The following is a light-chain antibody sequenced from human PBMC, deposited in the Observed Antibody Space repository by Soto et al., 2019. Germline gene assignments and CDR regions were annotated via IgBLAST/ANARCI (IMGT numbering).Light chain of an antibody. V-gene: IGKV1-39*01. CDR2: AAS. Sequence: DIQMTQSPSSLSSSVGDRVSITFLASQSISSYLNWYQQKPGKAPKLLIYAASSLHSGVPSRFSGSGSGTDFTLTINSLQPEDFATYFCQQGYSGPPTFGQGTKV. CDR3: QQGYSGPPT. J-gene: IGKJ1*01. CDR1: QSISSY.